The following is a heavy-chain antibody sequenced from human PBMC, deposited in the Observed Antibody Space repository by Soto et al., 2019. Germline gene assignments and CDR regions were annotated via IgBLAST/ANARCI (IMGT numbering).Heavy chain of an antibody. CDR3: ARHLSWKLGMDV. CDR1: GGSISSHN. J-gene: IGHJ6*02. CDR2: IRDSGDT. Sequence: PSETLSLTCSDSGGSISSHNWGWIRLPPGKGLEWIGYIRDSGDTSYNPSLNSRVTMSLDTSKKEFSLKLTSVTAADTAMYYCARHLSWKLGMDVWGQGTTVTVSS. D-gene: IGHD1-1*01. V-gene: IGHV4-59*08.